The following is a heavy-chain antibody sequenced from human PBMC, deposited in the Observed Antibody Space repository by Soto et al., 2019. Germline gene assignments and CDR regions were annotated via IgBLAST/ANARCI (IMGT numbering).Heavy chain of an antibody. Sequence: SETLSLTCTVSGGSISSYYWSWIRQPPGKGLEWIGYIYYSGSTNYNPSLKSRVTISVDTSKNQFSLKLSSVTAADTAVYYCARRLAEHYYYYGMDVWGQGTTVTVSS. CDR1: GGSISSYY. J-gene: IGHJ6*02. CDR3: ARRLAEHYYYYGMDV. D-gene: IGHD1-26*01. CDR2: IYYSGST. V-gene: IGHV4-59*08.